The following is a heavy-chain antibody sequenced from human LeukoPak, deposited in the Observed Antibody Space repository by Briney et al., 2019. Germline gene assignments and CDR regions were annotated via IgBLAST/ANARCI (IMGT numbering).Heavy chain of an antibody. CDR3: ASGGMITFGGVIVIGWANHYFDS. CDR2: IYHSGST. D-gene: IGHD3-16*02. CDR1: GYSISSGYY. J-gene: IGHJ4*02. V-gene: IGHV4-38-2*01. Sequence: SETLSLTCAVSGYSISSGYYWGWIRRPPGKGLEWIGSIYHSGSTYYNPSLKSRVTISVDTSKNQFSLKLSSVTAADTAVYYCASGGMITFGGVIVIGWANHYFDSWGQGTLVTVSS.